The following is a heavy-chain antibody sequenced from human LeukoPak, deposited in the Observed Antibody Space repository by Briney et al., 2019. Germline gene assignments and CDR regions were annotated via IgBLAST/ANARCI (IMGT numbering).Heavy chain of an antibody. V-gene: IGHV3-48*03. Sequence: PGGSLRLSCAASGFTFSSYEMNWVRQAPGKGLEWVSYISSSGSTIYYADSVKGRFTISRDNAKNSLYLQMNSLRAEDTAVYYCTRRENYGDYEDYWGQGTLVTVSS. CDR3: TRRENYGDYEDY. J-gene: IGHJ4*02. D-gene: IGHD4-17*01. CDR2: ISSSGSTI. CDR1: GFTFSSYE.